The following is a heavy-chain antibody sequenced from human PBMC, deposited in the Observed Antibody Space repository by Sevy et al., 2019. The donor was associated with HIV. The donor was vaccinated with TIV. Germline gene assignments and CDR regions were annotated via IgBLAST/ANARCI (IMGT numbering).Heavy chain of an antibody. CDR3: ARDKSGYSSGWEVRYYYYGLDD. D-gene: IGHD6-19*01. Sequence: GGSLRLSCAASGFTFSSYWMHWVRQAPGKGLVWVSRINSDGSSTSYADSVKGRFTISRDNAKNTLYLQMNSLRAEDTAVYYCARDKSGYSSGWEVRYYYYGLDDWGQGTTVTVSS. CDR1: GFTFSSYW. CDR2: INSDGSST. J-gene: IGHJ6*02. V-gene: IGHV3-74*01.